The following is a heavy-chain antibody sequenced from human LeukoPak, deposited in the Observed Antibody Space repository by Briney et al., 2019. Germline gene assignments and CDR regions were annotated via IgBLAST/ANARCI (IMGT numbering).Heavy chain of an antibody. V-gene: IGHV3-30*03. J-gene: IGHJ4*02. Sequence: GGSLRLSCAASGFTFSSYVMHWVRQAPGKGLEWVALISSDESIKYYADSVKGRFTISRDNSKSTLYLQMNSLRTEDTAVYYCASKWYCGGDCYYQIDFWGQGNRVTVSS. D-gene: IGHD2-21*02. CDR2: ISSDESIK. CDR3: ASKWYCGGDCYYQIDF. CDR1: GFTFSSYV.